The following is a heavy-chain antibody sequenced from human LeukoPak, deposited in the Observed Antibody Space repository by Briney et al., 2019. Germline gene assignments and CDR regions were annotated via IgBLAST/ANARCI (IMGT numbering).Heavy chain of an antibody. D-gene: IGHD3-9*01. J-gene: IGHJ6*03. V-gene: IGHV3-21*01. Sequence: GGSLRLSCAASGFTFSSYSMNWVRQAPGKGLEWVSSISSSSSYIYYADSVKGRFTISRDNAKNSLYLQMNSLRAEDTAVYYCARGQGVLRYFDWLSTLGDPYYMDVWGKGTTVTVSS. CDR1: GFTFSSYS. CDR3: ARGQGVLRYFDWLSTLGDPYYMDV. CDR2: ISSSSSYI.